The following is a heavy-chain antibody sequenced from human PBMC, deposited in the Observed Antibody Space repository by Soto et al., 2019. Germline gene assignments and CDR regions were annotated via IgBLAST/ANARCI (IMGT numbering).Heavy chain of an antibody. CDR3: ARVRRSPYAMGV. CDR2: INPISGDT. V-gene: IGHV1-2*02. Sequence: ASVKVSCKAPGYTFTGHYIHWVLQAPGQGHECMGWINPISGDTDYAQKFQARVTMTRATSVSTAYMDLRSLISDDTAVYYCARVRRSPYAMGVWGQGTTVTVAS. CDR1: GYTFTGHY. J-gene: IGHJ6*02. D-gene: IGHD2-2*01.